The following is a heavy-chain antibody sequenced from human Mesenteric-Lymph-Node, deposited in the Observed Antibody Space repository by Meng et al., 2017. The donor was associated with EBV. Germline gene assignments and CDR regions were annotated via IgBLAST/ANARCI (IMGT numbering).Heavy chain of an antibody. CDR1: GYTFINYD. CDR3: ARGPYNNGSDY. V-gene: IGHV1-8*01. CDR2: MNPNSGNT. J-gene: IGHJ4*02. D-gene: IGHD5-18*01. Sequence: QVQLGQSGAEVRKPGASVKVSCKASGYTFINYDITWVWQATGQGLEWMGWMNPNSGNTGYIQKFQGRVTMTRDTSTNTAYMELSSLTSEDTAIYFCARGPYNNGSDYWGQGTLVTVSS.